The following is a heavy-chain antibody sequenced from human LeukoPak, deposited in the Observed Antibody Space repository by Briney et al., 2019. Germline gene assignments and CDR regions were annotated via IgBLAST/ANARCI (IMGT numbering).Heavy chain of an antibody. V-gene: IGHV1-2*06. D-gene: IGHD3-22*01. J-gene: IGHJ4*02. Sequence: ASVKVSCKASGYTFTGYYMHWVRQAPGQGLEWMGRINPNSGGTNYAQKFQGRVTMTRDTSISTAYMELSRLRSDDTAVYYCARSYYYDSSGVDYWGQGTLVTVSS. CDR1: GYTFTGYY. CDR3: ARSYYYDSSGVDY. CDR2: INPNSGGT.